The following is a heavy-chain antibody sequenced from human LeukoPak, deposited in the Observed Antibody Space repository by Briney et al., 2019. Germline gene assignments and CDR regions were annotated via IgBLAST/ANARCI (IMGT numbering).Heavy chain of an antibody. CDR1: GFTFSSYA. V-gene: IGHV3-23*01. J-gene: IGHJ6*02. Sequence: GGSLRLSCAASGFTFSSYAMSWVRQAPGKGLEWVSAISGSGGGTYYADSVKGRFTISRDNSKNTLYLQMNSLRAEDTAVYYCARVIAAAGNYGMDVWGQGTTVTVSS. CDR2: ISGSGGGT. CDR3: ARVIAAAGNYGMDV. D-gene: IGHD6-13*01.